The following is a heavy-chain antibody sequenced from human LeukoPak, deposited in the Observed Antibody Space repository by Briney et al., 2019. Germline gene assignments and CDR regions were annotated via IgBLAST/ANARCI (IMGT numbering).Heavy chain of an antibody. J-gene: IGHJ4*02. Sequence: SQTLSLTCTVSGGSISSYYWSWIRQPPGKGLEWIGYIYYSGSTNYNPSLKSRVTISVDTSKNQFSLKLSSVTAADTAVYYCARDKRFGDFDYWGQGTLVTVSS. V-gene: IGHV4-59*01. D-gene: IGHD3-3*01. CDR3: ARDKRFGDFDY. CDR2: IYYSGST. CDR1: GGSISSYY.